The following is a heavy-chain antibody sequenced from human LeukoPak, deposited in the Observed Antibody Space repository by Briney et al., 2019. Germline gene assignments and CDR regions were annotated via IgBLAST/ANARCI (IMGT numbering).Heavy chain of an antibody. CDR3: ARVGDCSSTSCFVDY. CDR1: GGSISSNNW. V-gene: IGHV4-4*02. J-gene: IGHJ4*02. Sequence: PSGTLSLTCAVSGGSISSNNWWGWVRQPPGKGLEWIGEIYHSGSPNYNPSLKSRVTISVDKSRNHFSLNLSSVTAADTAVYYCARVGDCSSTSCFVDYWGQGTLVTVSS. D-gene: IGHD2-2*01. CDR2: IYHSGSP.